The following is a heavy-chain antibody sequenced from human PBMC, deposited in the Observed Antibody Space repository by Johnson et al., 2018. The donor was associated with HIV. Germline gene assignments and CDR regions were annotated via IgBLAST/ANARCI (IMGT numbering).Heavy chain of an antibody. CDR2: ISSNGGST. CDR1: GFTFSSYA. Sequence: VQLVESGGGLVQPGGSLRLSCAASGFTFSSYAMHWVRQAPGKGLEYVSAISSNGGSTYYANSVKGRFTISRDNSKNTLYLQMNSLRAEDTAVYYCARKGDAFDIWGQGTKVTVSS. V-gene: IGHV3-64*01. J-gene: IGHJ3*02. CDR3: ARKGDAFDI.